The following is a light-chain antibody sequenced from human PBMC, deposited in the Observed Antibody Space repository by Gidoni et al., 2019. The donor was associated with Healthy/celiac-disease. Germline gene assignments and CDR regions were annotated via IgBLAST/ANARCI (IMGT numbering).Light chain of an antibody. V-gene: IGKV1-39*01. Sequence: DIQMTQSPSSLSASVGDRVTITCRASQSISSYLNWYQQKPGKAPKLLIYAASSLQSGVPSRCSCSGSGTDFTITISSLQPEDFATYYCQQIYSTPYTFGQGTKLEIK. J-gene: IGKJ2*01. CDR2: AAS. CDR1: QSISSY. CDR3: QQIYSTPYT.